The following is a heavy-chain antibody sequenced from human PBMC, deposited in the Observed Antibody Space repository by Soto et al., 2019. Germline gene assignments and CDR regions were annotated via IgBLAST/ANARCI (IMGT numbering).Heavy chain of an antibody. J-gene: IGHJ4*02. V-gene: IGHV1-2*02. CDR2: INPNSGGT. Sequence: ASVKVSCKASGYTFTGYYMHWVRQAPGQGLEWMGWINPNSGGTNYAQKFQGRVTMTRDTSISTAYMELSRLRSDDTAVYYCARDRSSGYYYNYWGQGTLVTVSS. CDR1: GYTFTGYY. CDR3: ARDRSSGYYYNY. D-gene: IGHD3-22*01.